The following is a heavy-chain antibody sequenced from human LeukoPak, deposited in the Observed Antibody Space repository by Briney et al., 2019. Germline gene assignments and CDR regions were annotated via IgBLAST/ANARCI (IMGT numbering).Heavy chain of an antibody. CDR2: ITNDGSST. CDR1: GLTFSSHW. J-gene: IGHJ4*02. D-gene: IGHD3-22*01. Sequence: GGSLRLSCAASGLTFSSHWMHWVRQAPGKGLVWVSRITNDGSSTTYADSVKGRFTISRDNAKNSLYLQMNSLRAEDTAVYYCARTLVAVVNYWGQGTLVTVSS. CDR3: ARTLVAVVNY. V-gene: IGHV3-74*01.